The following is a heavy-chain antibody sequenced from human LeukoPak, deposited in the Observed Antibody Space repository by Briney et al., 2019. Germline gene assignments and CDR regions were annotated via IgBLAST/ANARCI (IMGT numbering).Heavy chain of an antibody. CDR1: GGSISSSSYY. Sequence: PSETLSLTCTVSGGSISSSSYYWGCIPQPPGKGLECIGSIYYSGSTYYNPSLKSRVTISVDTSKNQFSLKLSSVTAADTAVYYCARWGVVPAANLGFDYWGQGTLVTVSS. V-gene: IGHV4-39*01. D-gene: IGHD2-2*01. CDR2: IYYSGST. J-gene: IGHJ4*02. CDR3: ARWGVVPAANLGFDY.